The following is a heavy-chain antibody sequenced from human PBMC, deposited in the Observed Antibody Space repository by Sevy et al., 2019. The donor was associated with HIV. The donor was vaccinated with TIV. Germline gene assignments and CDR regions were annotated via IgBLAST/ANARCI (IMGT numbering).Heavy chain of an antibody. CDR3: ARDRTIAVAGMDV. CDR2: ISSSSSYI. Sequence: GGSLRLSCAASGFTFSSYSMNWVRQAPGKGLEWVSSISSSSSYIYYADSVKGRLTISRDNAKNSLYLQMNSLRAEDTAVYYCARDRTIAVAGMDVWGQGTTVTVSS. J-gene: IGHJ6*02. V-gene: IGHV3-21*01. D-gene: IGHD6-19*01. CDR1: GFTFSSYS.